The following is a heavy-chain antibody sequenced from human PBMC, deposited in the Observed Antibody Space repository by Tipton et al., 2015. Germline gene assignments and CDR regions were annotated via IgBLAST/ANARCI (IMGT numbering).Heavy chain of an antibody. D-gene: IGHD3-22*01. CDR3: AKTNFYDSSGSFDY. CDR1: GFSFTYYA. V-gene: IGHV3-23*01. CDR2: ISGTGSIT. J-gene: IGHJ4*02. Sequence: SLRLSCAASGFSFTYYAMSWVRQAPGMGLEWVSGISGTGSITDYADSVKGRFTISRDNSNNTLYLQMNSLRAEDTAVYYCAKTNFYDSSGSFDYWGQGTLVTVSS.